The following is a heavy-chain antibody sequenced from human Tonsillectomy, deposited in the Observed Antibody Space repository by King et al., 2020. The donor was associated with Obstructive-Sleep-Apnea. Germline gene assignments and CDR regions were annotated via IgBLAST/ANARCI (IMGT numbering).Heavy chain of an antibody. D-gene: IGHD3-3*01. CDR1: GFTFSSYS. J-gene: IGHJ6*02. CDR3: ARAPANDFWSGSWLGGGMDV. Sequence: VQLVESGGGLVKPGGSLRLSCAASGFTFSSYSMNWVRQAPGKGLEWVSSISSSGSYIYYADSVKGRFTISRDNAKNSLYLQMNSLRAEDTAVYYCARAPANDFWSGSWLGGGMDVGGQGTTVTVSS. CDR2: ISSSGSYI. V-gene: IGHV3-21*01.